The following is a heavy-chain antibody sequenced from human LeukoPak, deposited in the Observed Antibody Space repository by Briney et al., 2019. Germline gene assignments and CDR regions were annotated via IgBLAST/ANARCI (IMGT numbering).Heavy chain of an antibody. V-gene: IGHV3-48*01. J-gene: IGHJ6*03. CDR2: ISSSSSTI. CDR3: ARGRMPYYYYYMDV. CDR1: GFTFSSYS. Sequence: GGSLRLSCPAYGFTFSSYSRNWVRQAPGKGLEWISYISSSSSTIYYADSVKGRFTISRDNAKNSLYLQMNSLRAEDTAVYYCARGRMPYYYYYMDVWGKGTAVTVSS. D-gene: IGHD2-2*01.